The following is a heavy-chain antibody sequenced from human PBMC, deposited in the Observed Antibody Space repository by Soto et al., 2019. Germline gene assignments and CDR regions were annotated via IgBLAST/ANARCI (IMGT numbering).Heavy chain of an antibody. Sequence: PGGSLRLSCAASGFTFSYYAMTWVRQAPGKGLEWVSVFSGSGGSTYYADAVKGRFTISRDISANTLFLQMTSLRVEDTAVYYCAKLGGPIPTVDNYFDYWGQGILVTV. J-gene: IGHJ4*02. CDR1: GFTFSYYA. CDR2: FSGSGGST. CDR3: AKLGGPIPTVDNYFDY. V-gene: IGHV3-23*01. D-gene: IGHD2-2*02.